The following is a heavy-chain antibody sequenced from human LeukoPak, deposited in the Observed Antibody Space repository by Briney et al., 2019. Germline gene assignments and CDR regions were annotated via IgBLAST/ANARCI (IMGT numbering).Heavy chain of an antibody. CDR1: GYTFTSYG. D-gene: IGHD6-13*01. V-gene: IGHV1-18*01. J-gene: IGHJ3*02. CDR2: ISAYNGNT. Sequence: ASVKVSCKASGYTFTSYGISWVRQAPGQGLEWMGWISAYNGNTNYAQKLQDRVTMTTETSTSTAYMELRSLRSDDTAVYYCARDLGAAAGTGDAFDIWGQGTMVTVS. CDR3: ARDLGAAAGTGDAFDI.